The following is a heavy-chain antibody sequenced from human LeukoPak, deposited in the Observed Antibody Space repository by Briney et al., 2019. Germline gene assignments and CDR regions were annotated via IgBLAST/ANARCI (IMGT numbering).Heavy chain of an antibody. CDR3: ASLSQTTVTTSGIDY. CDR1: GGSISSYY. D-gene: IGHD4-17*01. J-gene: IGHJ4*02. CDR2: IYTSGST. Sequence: SETLSLTCTVSGGSISSYYWSWIRQPPGKGLEWIGRIYTSGSTNYNPSLKSQVTTSVDTSKNQFSLKLSSVTAADTAVYYCASLSQTTVTTSGIDYWGQGTLVTVSS. V-gene: IGHV4-4*07.